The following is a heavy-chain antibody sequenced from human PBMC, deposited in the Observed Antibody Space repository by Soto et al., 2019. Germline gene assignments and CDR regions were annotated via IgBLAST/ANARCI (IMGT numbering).Heavy chain of an antibody. V-gene: IGHV3-30*18. Sequence: QVQLVESGGGVVQPGRSLRLSCAASRFTFSNYGMHWVCQTPGKGLEWVAVISYDGSNKYYADSVKGRFTISRDNSKNTLYLQMNSLRAEDTAVYYCVKGGYHYFDYWGQGTLVTVSS. CDR3: VKGGYHYFDY. CDR1: RFTFSNYG. CDR2: ISYDGSNK. D-gene: IGHD5-12*01. J-gene: IGHJ4*02.